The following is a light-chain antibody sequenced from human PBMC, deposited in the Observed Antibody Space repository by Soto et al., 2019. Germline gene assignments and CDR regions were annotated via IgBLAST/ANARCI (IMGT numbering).Light chain of an antibody. CDR2: DVS. CDR3: QQRPNWPLT. J-gene: IGKJ4*01. V-gene: IGKV3-11*01. Sequence: EIVLTQSPATLSLSPGERATLSCRASQSISSHLVWYQQRPGQAPRLLMYDVSNRATGIPARFSGSGSGTDFILTISSLEPEDFAVYYCQQRPNWPLTFGGGTKVEIK. CDR1: QSISSH.